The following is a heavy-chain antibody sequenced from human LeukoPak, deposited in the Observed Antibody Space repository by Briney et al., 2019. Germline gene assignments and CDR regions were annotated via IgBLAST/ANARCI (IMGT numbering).Heavy chain of an antibody. D-gene: IGHD3-22*01. CDR1: GGTFISYA. J-gene: IGHJ5*02. V-gene: IGHV1-69*13. CDR3: ARLGPFYDSSSYGDYNWFDP. Sequence: SVKVSCKASGGTFISYAISWVRQAPGQGLEWMGGIIPIFGTANYAQKFQGRVTITADESTSTAYMELSSLRSEDTAVYYCARLGPFYDSSSYGDYNWFDPWGQGTLVTVSS. CDR2: IIPIFGTA.